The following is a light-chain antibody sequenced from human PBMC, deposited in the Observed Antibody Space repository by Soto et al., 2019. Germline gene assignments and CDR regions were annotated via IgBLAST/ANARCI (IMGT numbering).Light chain of an antibody. V-gene: IGKV1-39*01. CDR1: QSITTY. J-gene: IGKJ1*01. Sequence: DIQMTQSPSSLSASVGDRVTISCRASQSITTYLNWYQQKPGKAPKLLIYAASRLQSGVPSRFSGSGSGTDFTLTIRNLQPEDFATYYCQQSSTTRWTFGQGTKVEVK. CDR2: AAS. CDR3: QQSSTTRWT.